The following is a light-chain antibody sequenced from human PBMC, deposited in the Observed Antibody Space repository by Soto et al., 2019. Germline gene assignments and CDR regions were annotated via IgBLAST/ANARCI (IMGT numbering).Light chain of an antibody. CDR3: QHYYGYSWT. J-gene: IGKJ1*01. V-gene: IGKV1-17*01. Sequence: DIQMTQSPSSLSASVGDRVTIPCRASQDIGNDLGWYQQKPGKAPKRLIYAASSLQSGVPSRFSGSGSGTEFTLSISSLQSDDSATYYCQHYYGYSWTFGQGTKVDIK. CDR2: AAS. CDR1: QDIGND.